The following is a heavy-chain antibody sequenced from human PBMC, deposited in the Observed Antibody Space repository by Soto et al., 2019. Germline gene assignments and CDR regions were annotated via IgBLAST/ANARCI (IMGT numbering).Heavy chain of an antibody. J-gene: IGHJ3*02. V-gene: IGHV1-46*01. CDR1: GYTFTSYY. Sequence: ASVKVSCKASGYTFTSYYMHWVRQAPGQGLEWMGIINPSGGSTSYAQKFQGRVTMTRDTSTSTVYMELSSLRSDDTAVYYRERDRVGAGSDAFDIWGQGTMVTVSS. CDR2: INPSGGST. D-gene: IGHD1-26*01. CDR3: ERDRVGAGSDAFDI.